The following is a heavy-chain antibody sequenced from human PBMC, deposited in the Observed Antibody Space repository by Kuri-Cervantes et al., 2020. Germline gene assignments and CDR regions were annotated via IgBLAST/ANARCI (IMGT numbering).Heavy chain of an antibody. CDR1: GYIFSNYW. CDR3: ARRDHDYDGSDFIRGALDT. CDR2: IYPGDSDT. V-gene: IGHV5-51*01. D-gene: IGHD3-22*01. Sequence: GESLKISCKGSGYIFSNYWIAWVRQMPGKGLEWMGIIYPGDSDTRYSPSFQGHVTMSADKSISTVYLHWTSLKASDTAMYYCARRDHDYDGSDFIRGALDTWGQGTMVTVSS. J-gene: IGHJ3*02.